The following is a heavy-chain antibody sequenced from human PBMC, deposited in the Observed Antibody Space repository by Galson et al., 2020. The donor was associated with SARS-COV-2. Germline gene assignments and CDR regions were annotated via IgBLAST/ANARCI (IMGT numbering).Heavy chain of an antibody. CDR3: ARGHRGVVPSPVLGLGPFYSYYYMDV. CDR1: GGSFSGYS. V-gene: IGHV4-34*01. CDR2: INIGGST. D-gene: IGHD3-16*01. J-gene: IGHJ6*03. Sequence: SETLSLTCAVYGGSFSGYSWTWIRQARGKGLEWIGEINIGGSTNYSPSLRSRVTISVDNSKNQFSLRLTSVTTAETAVYYCARGHRGVVPSPVLGLGPFYSYYYMDVWGKGTTVSVSS.